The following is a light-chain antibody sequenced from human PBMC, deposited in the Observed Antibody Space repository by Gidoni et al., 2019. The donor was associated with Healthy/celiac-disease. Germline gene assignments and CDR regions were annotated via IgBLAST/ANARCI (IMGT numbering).Light chain of an antibody. Sequence: EIVMTHSPATLSVSPGERATLSCRASQSVSSNLAWYQQKPGQAPRLLIYGASTRATGIPARFSGSGSGTEFTLTISSLQSEDVAVYYCQQYNNWPPYTFXQXTKLEIK. J-gene: IGKJ2*01. CDR3: QQYNNWPPYT. CDR2: GAS. CDR1: QSVSSN. V-gene: IGKV3-15*01.